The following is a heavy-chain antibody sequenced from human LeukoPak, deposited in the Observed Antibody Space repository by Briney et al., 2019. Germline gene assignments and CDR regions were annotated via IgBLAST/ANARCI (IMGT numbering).Heavy chain of an antibody. CDR2: ISSDGLST. D-gene: IGHD1-1*01. CDR1: EFKFDTYG. V-gene: IGHV3-64*01. J-gene: IGHJ4*02. CDR3: ARSTDGSAHFDY. Sequence: GGSLRLSCSASEFKFDTYGMHWVRQAPGKGLEYVSGISSDGLSTYYANSVKGRFTISRDNAKNTLYLQMGSLKTEDMAVYYCARSTDGSAHFDYWGQGTLVTVFS.